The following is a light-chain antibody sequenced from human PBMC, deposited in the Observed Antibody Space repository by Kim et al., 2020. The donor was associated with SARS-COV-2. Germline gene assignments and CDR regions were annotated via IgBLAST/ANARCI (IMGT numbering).Light chain of an antibody. CDR2: DVN. Sequence: QSALTQPASVSGSRGQSITISCTGTSSDVGGYNYVSWYQQYPGKAPKLMIYDVNNRPSGVSNRFSGSKSDNTASLTISGLQAEDEADYYCSSYTSSNTYVFGTGTKVTVL. CDR3: SSYTSSNTYV. V-gene: IGLV2-14*03. CDR1: SSDVGGYNY. J-gene: IGLJ1*01.